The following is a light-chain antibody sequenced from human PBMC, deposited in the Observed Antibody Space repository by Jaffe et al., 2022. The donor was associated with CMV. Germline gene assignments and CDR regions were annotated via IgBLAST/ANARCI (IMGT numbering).Light chain of an antibody. CDR1: QSISRS. V-gene: IGKV1-39*01. CDR3: QQGYSAPWT. Sequence: DIQMTQSPSSLSASVGDRVTITCRASQSISRSLIWYQQKPGKAPKLLIYGASTLQGGVPSRFSGSGSGTDFTLTVSSLQPEDFATYYCQQGYSAPWTFGQGTKVEIK. CDR2: GAS. J-gene: IGKJ1*01.